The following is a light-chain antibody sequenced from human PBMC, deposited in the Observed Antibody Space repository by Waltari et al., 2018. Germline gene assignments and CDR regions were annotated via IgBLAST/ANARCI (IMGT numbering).Light chain of an antibody. J-gene: IGLJ3*02. CDR3: QTGGHGTWV. V-gene: IGLV4-69*01. CDR1: RGHSSNV. CDR2: VNSDGSH. Sequence: QLVLTQSPSASASLGASVKLTCTFSRGHSSNVIAWHQQQPEKGPRYLMKVNSDGSHSKGDKIPDRFSGSSSGAEHYLTISSLQSEDEADYYCQTGGHGTWVFGGGTKLTVL.